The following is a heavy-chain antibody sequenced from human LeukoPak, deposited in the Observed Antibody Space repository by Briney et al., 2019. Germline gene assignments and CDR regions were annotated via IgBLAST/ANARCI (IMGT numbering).Heavy chain of an antibody. CDR1: GYTFTGYY. J-gene: IGHJ4*02. V-gene: IGHV1-46*01. CDR2: INPNRGST. Sequence: GASVKVSCKASGYTFTGYYMYWVRQAPGHGLEWGGIINPNRGSTSNAQKFQGRVTMTMDMSTSTVYMELSSLRSEATAIYYCATGSLVRVYDSSAYYGHYWGQGTLVTVSS. D-gene: IGHD3-22*01. CDR3: ATGSLVRVYDSSAYYGHY.